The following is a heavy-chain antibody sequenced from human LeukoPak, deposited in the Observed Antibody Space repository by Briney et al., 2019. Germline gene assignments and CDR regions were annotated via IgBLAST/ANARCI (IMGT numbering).Heavy chain of an antibody. V-gene: IGHV4-4*07. CDR2: IYTSGST. J-gene: IGHJ4*02. CDR3: ARDRGGLVPAIDY. CDR1: GGSISSYY. D-gene: IGHD2-2*01. Sequence: PSETLSLTCSVPGGSISSYYWSWIRQPAGKGLEYIGRIYTSGSTNYNPSLKSRVTMSVDASKNQFSLRLSSVTAADTAVYYCARDRGGLVPAIDYWGQGTLITVSS.